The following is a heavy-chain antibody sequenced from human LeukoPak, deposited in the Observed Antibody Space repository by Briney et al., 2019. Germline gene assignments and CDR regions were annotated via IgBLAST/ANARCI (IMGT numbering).Heavy chain of an antibody. D-gene: IGHD3-9*01. CDR3: ARLDILTGYYNGYNDY. CDR1: GYSFTSYW. CDR2: IYPGDSDT. V-gene: IGHV5-51*01. Sequence: GESLKISCKRSGYSFTSYWIGWVRQMPGKGLEWMGIIYPGDSDTRYSPSFQGQVTISADKSISTAYLQWSSLKASDTAMYYCARLDILTGYYNGYNDYWGQGTLVTVSS. J-gene: IGHJ4*02.